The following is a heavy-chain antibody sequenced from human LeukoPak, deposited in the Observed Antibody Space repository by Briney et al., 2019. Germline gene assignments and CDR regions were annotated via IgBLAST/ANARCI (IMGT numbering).Heavy chain of an antibody. CDR2: FHHSGCT. CDR1: GDSICSSTYY. J-gene: IGHJ4*02. V-gene: IGHV4-39*07. Sequence: SETLSLTCDVSGDSICSSTYYWAWIRQPPGKGLERIGGFHHSGCTDDDRSIKSRVTISVETSKNQFSLKLSSVAAADTAFYYCARDEVEHHGSYYDFWGQGTLVTVSS. D-gene: IGHD1/OR15-1a*01. CDR3: ARDEVEHHGSYYDF.